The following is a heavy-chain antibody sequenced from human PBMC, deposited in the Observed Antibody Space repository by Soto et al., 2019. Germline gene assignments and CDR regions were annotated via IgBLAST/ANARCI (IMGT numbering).Heavy chain of an antibody. J-gene: IGHJ4*02. Sequence: EVQLLESGGGLVQPGGSLRLSCAASGFTFSSYAMSWVRQAPGKGLEWVSAISGSGGSTYYADSVKGRFTISRDNSKNTLYLQMNSLRAEDTAVYYCAGGGSRCSYYFDYWGQGTLVTVSS. D-gene: IGHD2-15*01. CDR3: AGGGSRCSYYFDY. CDR2: ISGSGGST. CDR1: GFTFSSYA. V-gene: IGHV3-23*01.